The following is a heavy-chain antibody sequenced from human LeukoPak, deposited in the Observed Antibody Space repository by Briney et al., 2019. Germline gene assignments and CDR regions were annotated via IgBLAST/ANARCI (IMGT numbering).Heavy chain of an antibody. Sequence: GGSLRLSCAASGFTFSSYWMHWVRQAPGMGLVWLSRVNNDGNITTYADSVRGRFTISRDNAKNTLYLQLNSLRAEDTAVYYCARRGLVPAFDIWGQGTMVSVTS. CDR1: GFTFSSYW. D-gene: IGHD3-10*02. CDR3: ARRGLVPAFDI. J-gene: IGHJ3*02. CDR2: VNNDGNIT. V-gene: IGHV3-74*01.